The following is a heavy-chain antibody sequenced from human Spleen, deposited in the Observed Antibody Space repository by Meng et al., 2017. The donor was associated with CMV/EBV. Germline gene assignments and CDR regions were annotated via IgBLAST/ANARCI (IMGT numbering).Heavy chain of an antibody. CDR2: INDSGNT. CDR1: GGSISSYY. Sequence: GSLRLSCSVSGGSISSYYWSWIRQPPGKGLEWIGNINDSGNTNYNPSLKSRVTVSVDTSKNQFSLKLTSVTAADTAVYYCARMALVGVISTSWFDSWGQGILVTVSS. CDR3: ARMALVGVISTSWFDS. V-gene: IGHV4-59*01. J-gene: IGHJ5*01. D-gene: IGHD3-22*01.